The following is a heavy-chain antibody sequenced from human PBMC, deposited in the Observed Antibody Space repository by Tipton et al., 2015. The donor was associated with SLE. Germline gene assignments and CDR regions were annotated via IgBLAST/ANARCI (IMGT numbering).Heavy chain of an antibody. D-gene: IGHD1-26*01. Sequence: TLSLTCTVSGGSISSYYWSWIRLPPGKGLEWIGYIYTSGSTNYNPSRKSRVTISVDTSKNQFSLKLSSVTAADTAVYYCASLSSGSYYDWFDPWGQGTLVTVSS. CDR1: GGSISSYY. CDR3: ASLSSGSYYDWFDP. V-gene: IGHV4-59*01. J-gene: IGHJ5*02. CDR2: IYTSGST.